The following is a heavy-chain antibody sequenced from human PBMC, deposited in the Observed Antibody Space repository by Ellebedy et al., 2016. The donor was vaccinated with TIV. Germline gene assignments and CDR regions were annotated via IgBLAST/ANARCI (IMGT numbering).Heavy chain of an antibody. Sequence: SETLSLXXTVSGGSINSYYWSWIRQPAGKGLEWIGRIYAPGSTNYNPSLKSRVTMSVDTSKNQFSLKLTSVTAADTAVYYCARVVDYTKNPIPFDYWGQGTLVTVSS. D-gene: IGHD4-11*01. CDR1: GGSINSYY. CDR2: IYAPGST. CDR3: ARVVDYTKNPIPFDY. V-gene: IGHV4-4*07. J-gene: IGHJ4*02.